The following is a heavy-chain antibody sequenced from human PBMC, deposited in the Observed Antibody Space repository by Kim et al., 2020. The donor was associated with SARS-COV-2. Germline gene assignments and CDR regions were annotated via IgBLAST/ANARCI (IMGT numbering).Heavy chain of an antibody. D-gene: IGHD1-26*01. Sequence: GGSLRLSCAASGFTFSSYSMNWIRQAPGKGLEWVSSISSSSSYKYYADSVKGRFTISRDNAKNSLYLQMNSLRAEDTAVYYCAREPYRDWGQGTLVTVSS. CDR1: GFTFSSYS. J-gene: IGHJ4*02. V-gene: IGHV3-21*01. CDR3: AREPYRD. CDR2: ISSSSSYK.